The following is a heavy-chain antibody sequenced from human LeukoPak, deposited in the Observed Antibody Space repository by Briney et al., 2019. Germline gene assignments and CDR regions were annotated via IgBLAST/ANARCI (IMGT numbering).Heavy chain of an antibody. Sequence: GGSLRLSCAASGFIFSSYAMSWVRQAPGKGLEWVSYISSGGSTIYYADSVKGRFTISRDNAKNSLYLQMNSLRAEDTAVYYCARGRDSFDYWGQGTLVTVSS. V-gene: IGHV3-48*04. CDR1: GFIFSSYA. CDR2: ISSGGSTI. J-gene: IGHJ4*02. CDR3: ARGRDSFDY.